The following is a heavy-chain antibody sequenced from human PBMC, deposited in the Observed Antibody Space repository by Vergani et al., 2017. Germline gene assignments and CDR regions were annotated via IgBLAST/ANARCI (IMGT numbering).Heavy chain of an antibody. D-gene: IGHD1-14*01. CDR3: ARLHSGGGWYFDR. V-gene: IGHV4-59*01. J-gene: IGHJ2*01. CDR1: GGSISSYY. CDR2: IYYSGST. Sequence: QVQLQESGPGLVKPSETLSLTCTVSGGSISSYYWSWIRQPPGKGLEWIGYIYYSGSTNYNPSLKSRVTISVDTSKNQFSLKLSSVTAADTAVYYGARLHSGGGWYFDRWGRGTLVTVSA.